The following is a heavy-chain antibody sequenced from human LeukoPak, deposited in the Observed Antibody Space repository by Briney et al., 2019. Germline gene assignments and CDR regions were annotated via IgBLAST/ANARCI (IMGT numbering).Heavy chain of an antibody. V-gene: IGHV4-59*01. Sequence: SETLSLTCTVSGGSISTYYWNWIRQPPGKGLEWIGYVFYSGSTNYNPSLKSRVTISVDTSKNQFSLKLSSVTAADTAVYYCARAAQTNYGSLGLFDPWGQGTLVTVSS. CDR2: VFYSGST. J-gene: IGHJ5*02. CDR1: GGSISTYY. CDR3: ARAAQTNYGSLGLFDP. D-gene: IGHD4/OR15-4a*01.